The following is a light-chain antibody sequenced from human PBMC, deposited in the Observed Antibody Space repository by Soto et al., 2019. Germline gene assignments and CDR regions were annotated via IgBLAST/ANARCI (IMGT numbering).Light chain of an antibody. V-gene: IGKV1-5*01. CDR1: QSISSW. CDR3: QQYNSYPWT. Sequence: DIQMTQSPSTLSASVGDRVTITCRASQSISSWLAWYQQKPGKAPKLLIYDASSLESGVPSRVSGSGSGTEFNLTISSLQPDDFATYYCQQYNSYPWTFGQGTKVEIK. CDR2: DAS. J-gene: IGKJ1*01.